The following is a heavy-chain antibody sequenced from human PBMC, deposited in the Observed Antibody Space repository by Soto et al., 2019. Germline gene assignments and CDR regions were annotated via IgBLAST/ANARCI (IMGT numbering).Heavy chain of an antibody. CDR1: GGSISSDDYY. Sequence: QVQLQESGPGLVKPSQTLSLTCTVSGGSISSDDYYWSWIRQHPGKGLEWIGYIHYSGSTFYNPSLKSRVTTSVDTSKGQFSLKLSSVTAADTAVYYCARESQVYCGGDCYSSPFDYWGQGVLVTVSS. V-gene: IGHV4-31*03. J-gene: IGHJ4*02. D-gene: IGHD2-21*02. CDR3: ARESQVYCGGDCYSSPFDY. CDR2: IHYSGST.